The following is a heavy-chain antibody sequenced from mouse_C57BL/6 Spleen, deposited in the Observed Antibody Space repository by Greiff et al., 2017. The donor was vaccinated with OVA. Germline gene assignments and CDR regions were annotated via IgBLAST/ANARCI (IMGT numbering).Heavy chain of an antibody. CDR1: GYAFTNYL. D-gene: IGHD2-14*01. Sequence: VQLQQSGAELVRPGTSVKVSCKASGYAFTNYLIEWVKQRPGQGLKWIGVINPGSGGTNYNEKFKGKATLTADKSSSTAYMQLSSLTSEDSAVYFCAREGGVLGSWFAYWGQGTLVTVSA. J-gene: IGHJ3*01. V-gene: IGHV1-54*01. CDR2: INPGSGGT. CDR3: AREGGVLGSWFAY.